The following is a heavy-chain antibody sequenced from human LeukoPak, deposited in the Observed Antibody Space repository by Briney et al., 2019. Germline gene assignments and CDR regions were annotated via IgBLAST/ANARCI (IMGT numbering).Heavy chain of an antibody. D-gene: IGHD2-2*01. CDR1: GFTFDDYA. CDR3: AKNAYCSSTSCYYMEV. J-gene: IGHJ6*03. V-gene: IGHV3-43D*04. CDR2: ISWDGGST. Sequence: GGSLRLSCAASGFTFDDYAMHWVRQAPGKGLEWVSLISWDGGSTYYADSVKGRFTISRDNSKNSLYLQMNSLRAEDTALYYCAKNAYCSSTSCYYMEVWGKGTSVTVSS.